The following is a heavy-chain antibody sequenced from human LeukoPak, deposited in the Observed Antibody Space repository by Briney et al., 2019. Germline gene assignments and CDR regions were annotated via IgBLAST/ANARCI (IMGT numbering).Heavy chain of an antibody. CDR3: ARGYSNYQNYFDY. J-gene: IGHJ4*02. Sequence: SETLSLTCAVSGYSISSGYYWGWIRQPPGKGLEWIGSIYHSGRTYYNPSLKSRVTISVDTSKNQFSLKLSSVTAADTAVYYCARGYSNYQNYFDYWGQGTLVTVSS. D-gene: IGHD4-11*01. CDR1: GYSISSGYY. V-gene: IGHV4-38-2*01. CDR2: IYHSGRT.